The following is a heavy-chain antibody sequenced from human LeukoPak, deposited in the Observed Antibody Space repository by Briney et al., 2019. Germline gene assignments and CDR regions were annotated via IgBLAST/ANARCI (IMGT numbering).Heavy chain of an antibody. CDR3: ARYPLYYYDSSGYYYPFDY. CDR1: GGSISSYY. Sequence: PSETLSLTCTVSGGSISSYYWSWIRQPPGKGLEWIGYIYYSGSTNYNPSLKSRVTISVDTSKNQFSLKLSSVTAADTAVYYCARYPLYYYDSSGYYYPFDYWGQGTLVTVSS. CDR2: IYYSGST. V-gene: IGHV4-59*01. J-gene: IGHJ4*02. D-gene: IGHD3-22*01.